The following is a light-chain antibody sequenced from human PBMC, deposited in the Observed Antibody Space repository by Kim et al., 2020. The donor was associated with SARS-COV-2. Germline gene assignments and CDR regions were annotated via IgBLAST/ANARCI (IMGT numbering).Light chain of an antibody. CDR3: AAWDDSMNGVV. Sequence: GQRVTSTCSGSSSNIGSNTVNWYQQRPGPAPKLLIYSNNQRPSGVPDRFSGSKSGTSASLAISGLQSEDEADYYCAAWDDSMNGVVFGGGTQLTVL. J-gene: IGLJ2*01. V-gene: IGLV1-44*01. CDR1: SSNIGSNT. CDR2: SNN.